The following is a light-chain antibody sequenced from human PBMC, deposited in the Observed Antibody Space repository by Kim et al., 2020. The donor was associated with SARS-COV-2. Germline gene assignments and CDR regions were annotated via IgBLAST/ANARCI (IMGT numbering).Light chain of an antibody. J-gene: IGLJ3*02. CDR3: SSRETTGNRIL. CDR1: SLRSFP. V-gene: IGLV3-19*01. Sequence: AWGQTVRIKCQGDSLRSFPENWYQQKPGQAPILIIYGKNNRPSGIPDRFSGSRSENTASLTITGAQAEDAADYYCSSRETTGNRILFGGGTQLTVL. CDR2: GKN.